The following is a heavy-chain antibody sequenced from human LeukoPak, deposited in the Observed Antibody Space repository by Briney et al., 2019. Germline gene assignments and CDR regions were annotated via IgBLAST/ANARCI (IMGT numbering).Heavy chain of an antibody. Sequence: GGSLRLSCAASGFTFDDYAMSWVRQAPGKGLEWVSGITWNGGSTGYADSVKGQFTISRDNAKNSLYLQMNSLRAEDTALYYCARDISGWRNWFDPWGQGTLVTVSS. CDR3: ARDISGWRNWFDP. CDR2: ITWNGGST. CDR1: GFTFDDYA. J-gene: IGHJ5*02. D-gene: IGHD6-19*01. V-gene: IGHV3-20*04.